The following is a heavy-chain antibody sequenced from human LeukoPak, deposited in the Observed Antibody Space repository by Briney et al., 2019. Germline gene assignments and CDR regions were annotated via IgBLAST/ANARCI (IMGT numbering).Heavy chain of an antibody. CDR1: GGSFSGYY. CDR3: ARGVVVVMTTGWFDP. V-gene: IGHV4-34*01. Sequence: SETLSLTCAVYGGSFSGYYWSWIRQPPGKGLEWIGEINHSGSTYYNPSLKSRVTISVDTSKTQFSLKLSSVTAADTAVYYCARGVVVVMTTGWFDPWGQGTLVTVSS. CDR2: INHSGST. D-gene: IGHD3-22*01. J-gene: IGHJ5*02.